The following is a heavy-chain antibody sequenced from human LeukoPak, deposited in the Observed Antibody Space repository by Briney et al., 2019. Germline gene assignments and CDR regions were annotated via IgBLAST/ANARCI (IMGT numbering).Heavy chain of an antibody. J-gene: IGHJ6*03. CDR2: INPSGGST. CDR1: GYTFTGYY. CDR3: ARDPHSSSWGYYYYYMDV. V-gene: IGHV1-46*01. D-gene: IGHD6-13*01. Sequence: ASVKVSCKASGYTFTGYYMHWVRQAPGQGLEWMGIINPSGGSTSYAQKFQGRVTMTRDMSTSTVYMELSSLRSEDTAVYYCARDPHSSSWGYYYYYMDVWGKGTTVTVSS.